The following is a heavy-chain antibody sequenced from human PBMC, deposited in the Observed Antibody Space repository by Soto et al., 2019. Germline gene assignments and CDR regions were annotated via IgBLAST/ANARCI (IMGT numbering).Heavy chain of an antibody. CDR2: IIPIFGTA. CDR3: ARDMRPSPVTTTGVAY. Sequence: QVQLVQSGAEVKKPGSSVKVSCKASGVTFSSYAISWVRQAPGQGLEWMGGIIPIFGTANYAQKFQGRVTITADESTSTAYMELSSLRSEDTAVYYCARDMRPSPVTTTGVAYWGQGTLVTVSS. D-gene: IGHD4-17*01. CDR1: GVTFSSYA. J-gene: IGHJ4*02. V-gene: IGHV1-69*01.